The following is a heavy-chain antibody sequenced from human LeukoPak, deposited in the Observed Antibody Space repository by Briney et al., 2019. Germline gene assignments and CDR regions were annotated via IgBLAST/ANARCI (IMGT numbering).Heavy chain of an antibody. CDR3: ARDRGYDILTGYYAFAFDI. J-gene: IGHJ3*02. Sequence: PSETLSLTCTVSGGSISSYYRSWIRQPPGKGLEWIGYIYYSGSTNYNPSLKSRVTISVDTSKKQFSLKLSSVTAADTAVYYCARDRGYDILTGYYAFAFDIWGQGTMVTVSS. CDR1: GGSISSYY. V-gene: IGHV4-59*01. D-gene: IGHD3-9*01. CDR2: IYYSGST.